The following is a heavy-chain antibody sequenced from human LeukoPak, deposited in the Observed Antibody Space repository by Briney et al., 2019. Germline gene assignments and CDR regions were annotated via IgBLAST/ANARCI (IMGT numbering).Heavy chain of an antibody. CDR1: GFTFSSYS. D-gene: IGHD3-10*01. CDR2: ISSSSSYI. J-gene: IGHJ4*02. V-gene: IGHV3-21*01. Sequence: GGSLRLSCAASGFTFSSYSMNWVRQAPGKGLEWVSSISSSSSYIYYADSVKGRFTISRDNAKNSLYLQMNSLRAEDTAVYYCARVKGDGSGSYYFDYWGQGTLVTVSS. CDR3: ARVKGDGSGSYYFDY.